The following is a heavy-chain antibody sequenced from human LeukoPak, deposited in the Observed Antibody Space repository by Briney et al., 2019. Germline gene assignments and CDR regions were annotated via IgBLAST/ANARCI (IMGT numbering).Heavy chain of an antibody. CDR3: ARYGSGTSYVTNYFDY. D-gene: IGHD3-10*01. CDR1: GFTFSSYS. J-gene: IGHJ4*02. Sequence: GGSLRLSCAASGFTFSSYSMNWVRQAPGKGLEWVSYISSDSRTIYYADSVKGRFTISRDNAKNSLYLQMRSLRDEDTAVYYCARYGSGTSYVTNYFDYWGQGTLVTVSS. V-gene: IGHV3-48*02. CDR2: ISSDSRTI.